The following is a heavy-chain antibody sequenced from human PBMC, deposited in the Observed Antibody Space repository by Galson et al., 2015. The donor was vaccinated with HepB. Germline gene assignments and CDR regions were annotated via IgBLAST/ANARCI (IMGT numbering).Heavy chain of an antibody. V-gene: IGHV1-18*01. D-gene: IGHD2-21*02. J-gene: IGHJ4*02. CDR3: ARDLGVAVTATSVDI. CDR1: GYTFTSYG. CDR2: ISSYNGNS. Sequence: SCKASGYTFTSYGISWVRQAPGQGLEWMGWISSYNGNSNYSQKFQGRVTMTTDTSTSTAYMELRSMRSDDTAGYYCARDLGVAVTATSVDIWGQGTLVTVSS.